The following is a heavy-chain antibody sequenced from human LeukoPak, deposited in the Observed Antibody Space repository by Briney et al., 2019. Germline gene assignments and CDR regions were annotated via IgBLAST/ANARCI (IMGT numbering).Heavy chain of an antibody. CDR1: GFTFSSYT. V-gene: IGHV3-21*01. CDR3: ARDPPDYGGNSDY. D-gene: IGHD4-23*01. Sequence: PGRSLRLSCAASGFTFSSYTMNWVRQAPGKGLEWVSSISSTGTYIYYADSVKGRFTISRDNAKNSLFLQMNSLGAGDTAMYYCARDPPDYGGNSDYWGQGTLVSVSS. J-gene: IGHJ4*02. CDR2: ISSTGTYI.